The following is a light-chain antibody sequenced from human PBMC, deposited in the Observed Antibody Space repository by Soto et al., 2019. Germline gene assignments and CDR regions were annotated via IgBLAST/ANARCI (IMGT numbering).Light chain of an antibody. V-gene: IGKV3-15*01. CDR3: HQYNTWPQT. Sequence: EIVITQSPATLSVSPGERATLSCRASQSVSNNLAWYRQKPGQGPRLLMYGTSTRATGIPARFSGSGSGTEFPLTISSLQSEDFAVYYCHQYNTWPQTFGQGTKVEIE. CDR2: GTS. J-gene: IGKJ1*01. CDR1: QSVSNN.